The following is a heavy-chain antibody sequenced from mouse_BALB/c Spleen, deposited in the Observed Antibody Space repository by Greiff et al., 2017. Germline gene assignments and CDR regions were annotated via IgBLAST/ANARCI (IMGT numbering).Heavy chain of an antibody. CDR1: GFTFSSYG. D-gene: IGHD2-10*02. V-gene: IGHV5-6*01. J-gene: IGHJ2*01. CDR3: ASQYGNYYYFDD. CDR2: ISSGGSYT. Sequence: EVQGVESGGDLVKPGGSLKLSCAASGFTFSSYGMSWVRQTPDKRLEWVATISSGGSYTYYPDSVKGRFTISRDNAKNTLYLQMSSLKSEDTAMYYCASQYGNYYYFDDWGQGTTLTVSS.